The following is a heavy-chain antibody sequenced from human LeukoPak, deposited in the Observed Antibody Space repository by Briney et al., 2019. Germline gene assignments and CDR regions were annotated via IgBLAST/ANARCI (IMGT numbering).Heavy chain of an antibody. D-gene: IGHD3-3*01. Sequence: SQTLSLTCTVSGGSISSGGYYWSWIRQRPGKGLEWIGYIYYSGSTYYNPSLKSRVTISVDTSKNQFSLKLSSVTAADTAVYYCARGLSGLRFLEWSRSGGWFDPWGQGTLVTVSS. CDR1: GGSISSGGYY. CDR3: ARGLSGLRFLEWSRSGGWFDP. CDR2: IYYSGST. V-gene: IGHV4-31*03. J-gene: IGHJ5*02.